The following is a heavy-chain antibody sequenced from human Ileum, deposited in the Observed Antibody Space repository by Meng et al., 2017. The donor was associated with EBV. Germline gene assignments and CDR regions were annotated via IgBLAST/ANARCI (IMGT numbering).Heavy chain of an antibody. CDR1: GDSVSSNRGA. Sequence: HLPPAGACRVQPAQTLSLASATSGDSVSSNRGAWNRIRQSPCGGLEWLVRTYYRTRWYNDYALSVKSRMIINPDTSKNQFSLQLNSVTPEDTAVYYCARGVHWVKVFLFGYWGQGTLVTVSS. V-gene: IGHV6-1*01. J-gene: IGHJ4*02. CDR2: TYYRTRWYN. D-gene: IGHD7-27*01. CDR3: ARGVHWVKVFLFGY.